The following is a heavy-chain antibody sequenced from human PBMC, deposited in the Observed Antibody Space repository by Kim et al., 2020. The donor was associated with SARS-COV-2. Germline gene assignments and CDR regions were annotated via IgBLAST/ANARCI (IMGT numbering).Heavy chain of an antibody. CDR3: ARDYDILTGWLYYYYGMDV. J-gene: IGHJ6*02. CDR2: IDPSDSYT. V-gene: IGHV5-10-1*01. D-gene: IGHD3-9*01. CDR1: GYSFTSYW. Sequence: GESMKISCKGSGYSFTSYWISWVRQMPGKGLEWMGRIDPSDSYTNYSPSFQGHVTISADKSISTAYLQWSSLKASDTAMYYCARDYDILTGWLYYYYGMDVWGQGTTVTVSS.